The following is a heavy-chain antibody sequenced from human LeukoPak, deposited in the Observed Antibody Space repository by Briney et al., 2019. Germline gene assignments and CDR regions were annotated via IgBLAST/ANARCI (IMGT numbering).Heavy chain of an antibody. Sequence: ASVKVSCKASGYTFTGYYMHWVRQAPGQGLEWMGWINPNSGGTNYAQKFQGRVTMTRDTSISTAYMELSRLRSDDTAVYYCARQNTVYPTYFYYGMDVWGQGTTVTVSS. CDR1: GYTFTGYY. D-gene: IGHD5/OR15-5a*01. CDR3: ARQNTVYPTYFYYGMDV. J-gene: IGHJ6*02. V-gene: IGHV1-2*02. CDR2: INPNSGGT.